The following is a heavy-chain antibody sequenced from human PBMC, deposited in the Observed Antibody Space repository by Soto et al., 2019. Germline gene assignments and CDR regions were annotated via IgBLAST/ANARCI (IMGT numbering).Heavy chain of an antibody. CDR2: VNPSGTT. D-gene: IGHD2-15*01. Sequence: QVQLQQWGAGLLKPSETLSLTCGVTGGSFNGYFWSWIRQPPGKGLEWIGQVNPSGTTNYNPSLKSRVTMSVDTSKNTFXXXXXXXXXXXXXXXXXXXXXXXXXGXXSHWGRGTLVTV. CDR3: XXXXXXXXGXXSH. V-gene: IGHV4-34*01. CDR1: GGSFNGYF. J-gene: IGHJ4*02.